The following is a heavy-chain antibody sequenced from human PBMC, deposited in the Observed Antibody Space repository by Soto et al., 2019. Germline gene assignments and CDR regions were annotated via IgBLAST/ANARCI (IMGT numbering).Heavy chain of an antibody. V-gene: IGHV1-3*01. CDR1: GYTFTTYP. Sequence: QVQLVQSGAEVKKPGASVKVSCKASGYTFTTYPIHWVRQAPGQGLEWMGWINPGNGDRDYLQKFQGRVTVTRDTSASPVYMELSSLTSEDTAVYYCARKDYYRSGIYYFDYWGQGTLVTVSS. J-gene: IGHJ4*02. CDR2: INPGNGDR. D-gene: IGHD3-10*01. CDR3: ARKDYYRSGIYYFDY.